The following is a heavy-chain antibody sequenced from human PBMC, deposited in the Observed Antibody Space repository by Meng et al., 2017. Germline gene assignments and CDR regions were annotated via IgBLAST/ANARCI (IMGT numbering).Heavy chain of an antibody. CDR2: INWNGGST. D-gene: IGHD1-26*01. J-gene: IGHJ2*01. Sequence: EGQLVESGVGLVQPGGSLRLSCAASGFTFSSYWMHWVRQAPGKGLEWVSGINWNGGSTGYADSVKGRFTISRDNAKNSLYLQMNSLRAEDTALYYCARNSGSYPYWYFDLWGRGTLVTVSS. CDR3: ARNSGSYPYWYFDL. CDR1: GFTFSSYW. V-gene: IGHV3-20*04.